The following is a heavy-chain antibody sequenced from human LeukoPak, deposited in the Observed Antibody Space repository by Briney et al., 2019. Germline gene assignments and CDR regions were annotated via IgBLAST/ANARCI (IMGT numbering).Heavy chain of an antibody. CDR2: INPSGGST. J-gene: IGHJ4*02. CDR1: GYTFTSYY. D-gene: IGHD6-25*01. Sequence: ASVNVSCKASGYTFTSYYMHWVRQAPGQGLEWMGMINPSGGSTGYAQKFQARVTMTRDTSTSTVYMELSSLRSEDTAVYYCARGLVAAAALDHWGQGTLVTVSS. V-gene: IGHV1-46*01. CDR3: ARGLVAAAALDH.